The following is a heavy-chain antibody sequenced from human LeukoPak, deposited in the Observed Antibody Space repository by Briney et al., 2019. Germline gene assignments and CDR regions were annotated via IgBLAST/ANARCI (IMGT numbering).Heavy chain of an antibody. CDR1: GFTCSSYS. D-gene: IGHD5-12*01. Sequence: GGSLRLSCAASGFTCSSYSMNWVRQAPGKGLEWVSYISSSSSTIYYADSVKGRFNISRDNAKNSLYLQMNSLRAEDTAVYYCSREGGPSGYDLLYYFDYWGQGTLVTVSS. J-gene: IGHJ4*02. CDR3: SREGGPSGYDLLYYFDY. V-gene: IGHV3-48*01. CDR2: ISSSSSTI.